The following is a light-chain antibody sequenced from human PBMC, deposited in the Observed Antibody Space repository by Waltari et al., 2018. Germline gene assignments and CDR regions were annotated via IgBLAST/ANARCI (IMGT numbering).Light chain of an antibody. CDR2: DVS. Sequence: DIQMTQSPSSLSASVGDRVTITCQASEDIENYLNWYRHRPGKAPELLIFDVSNLHSGVPPTFRGSGSGTDFSFTISRLQPEDIGVYYCQQYNSLPHTFGGGTHVEI. CDR1: EDIENY. CDR3: QQYNSLPHT. J-gene: IGKJ4*01. V-gene: IGKV1-33*01.